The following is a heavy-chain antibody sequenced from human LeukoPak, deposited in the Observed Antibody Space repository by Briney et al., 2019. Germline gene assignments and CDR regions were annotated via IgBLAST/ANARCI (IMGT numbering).Heavy chain of an antibody. CDR3: ARQGGYSGYEYYFDY. CDR2: IYPGDSDT. D-gene: IGHD5-12*01. Sequence: GESLKISCKGSGYSFTSYWIGWVRQMPGKGPEWMGIIYPGDSDTRYSPSFQGQVTISADKSISTAYLQWSSLKASDTAMYYCARQGGYSGYEYYFDYWGQGTLVTVSS. J-gene: IGHJ4*02. CDR1: GYSFTSYW. V-gene: IGHV5-51*01.